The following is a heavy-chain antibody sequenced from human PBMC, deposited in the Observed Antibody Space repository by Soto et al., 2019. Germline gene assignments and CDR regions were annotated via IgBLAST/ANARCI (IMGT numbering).Heavy chain of an antibody. J-gene: IGHJ4*02. CDR3: ARDARNSDYDY. CDR1: GFTFSSHA. Sequence: VQLVESGGRLVQPGGSLKLSCAVSGFTFSSHAMNWVRQAPGKGLEWVAYIHGTRSIIYYADSVKGRFTISRDNAKNSLYLLMDSLRDEDTALYYCARDARNSDYDYWGQGTLVTVSS. CDR2: IHGTRSII. D-gene: IGHD3-16*01. V-gene: IGHV3-48*02.